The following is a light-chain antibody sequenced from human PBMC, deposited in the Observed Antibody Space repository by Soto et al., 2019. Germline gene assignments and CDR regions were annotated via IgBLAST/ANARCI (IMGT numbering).Light chain of an antibody. V-gene: IGKV3-20*01. CDR3: QQYGSSGT. J-gene: IGKJ1*01. Sequence: IVLTQSPGTLSLSPGERATLSCRASQSVSNNYLAWYQQKPGRAPRLLIYGASNRATGIPDRFSGSGSGTDFTLTISRLEPEDFAVYYCQQYGSSGTFGQGTKADIK. CDR1: QSVSNNY. CDR2: GAS.